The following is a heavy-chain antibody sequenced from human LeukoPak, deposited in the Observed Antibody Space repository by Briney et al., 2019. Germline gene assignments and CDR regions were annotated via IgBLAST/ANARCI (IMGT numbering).Heavy chain of an antibody. CDR3: ARGQRVKSVAGTKTSAGWFDP. CDR1: GYTFTGYY. Sequence: ASVTVSCKASGYTFTGYYMHWVRQAPGQGLEWMGWINPNSGGTNYAQKFQGRVTMTRDTSISTAYMELSRLRSDDTAVYYCARGQRVKSVAGTKTSAGWFDPWGQGTLVTVSS. D-gene: IGHD6-19*01. CDR2: INPNSGGT. J-gene: IGHJ5*02. V-gene: IGHV1-2*02.